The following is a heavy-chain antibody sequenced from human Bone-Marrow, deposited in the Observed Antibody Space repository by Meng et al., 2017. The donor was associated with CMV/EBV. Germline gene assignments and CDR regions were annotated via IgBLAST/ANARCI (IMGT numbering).Heavy chain of an antibody. CDR3: ATATEIDY. J-gene: IGHJ4*02. CDR2: IKSKVDGGTT. CDR1: GFTFNIAR. Sequence: GGSLRLPCAAPGFTFNIARMNGVRKAPGKGLEWVGRIKSKVDGGTTDYAAPVKGRFTISRDDSKNTLYLQVNSLKTEKTAVYYCATATEIDYWGQGILVTVSS. V-gene: IGHV3-15*01.